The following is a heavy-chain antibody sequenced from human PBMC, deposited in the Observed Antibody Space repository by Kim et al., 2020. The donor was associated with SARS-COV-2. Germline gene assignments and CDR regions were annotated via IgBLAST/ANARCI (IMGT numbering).Heavy chain of an antibody. D-gene: IGHD2-8*01. Sequence: GESLKISCKGSGYSFTSYWISWVRQMPGKGLEWMGRIDPSDSYTNYSPSFQGYVTISADKSISTAYLQWSSLKASDTAMYYCARHETFPYCTNGVCTTPLHDYWGQGTLVTVSS. J-gene: IGHJ4*02. CDR1: GYSFTSYW. V-gene: IGHV5-10-1*01. CDR2: IDPSDSYT. CDR3: ARHETFPYCTNGVCTTPLHDY.